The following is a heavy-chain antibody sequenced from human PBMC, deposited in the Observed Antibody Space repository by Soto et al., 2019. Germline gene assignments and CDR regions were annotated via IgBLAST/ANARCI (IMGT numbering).Heavy chain of an antibody. V-gene: IGHV3-23*01. Sequence: GGSLRLSCAASGSTFSSYAMSWVRQAPGKGLEWVSVISGSGGSTFYADSVKGRFTISRDKSKNTLHLQMNSLRAEDTALYFCAKMSDGWYGAFHVWGQGTMVTVSS. CDR1: GSTFSSYA. D-gene: IGHD6-19*01. J-gene: IGHJ3*01. CDR2: ISGSGGST. CDR3: AKMSDGWYGAFHV.